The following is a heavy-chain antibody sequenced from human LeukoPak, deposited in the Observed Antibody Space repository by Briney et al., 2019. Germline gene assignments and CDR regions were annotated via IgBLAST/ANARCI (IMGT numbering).Heavy chain of an antibody. J-gene: IGHJ6*03. CDR1: GGSIGSDTSY. Sequence: SQTLSLTCTVSGGSIGSDTSYWSWIRQPAGKGLEWVGRVYFNGDSTYNPSLKSRVTISVDMSKNYFSLKLSPVTAADTAVYYCARDLLGSCNSPSCYDRPYYMDVWGKGTTVTVSS. CDR3: ARDLLGSCNSPSCYDRPYYMDV. D-gene: IGHD2-2*01. V-gene: IGHV4-61*02. CDR2: VYFNGDS.